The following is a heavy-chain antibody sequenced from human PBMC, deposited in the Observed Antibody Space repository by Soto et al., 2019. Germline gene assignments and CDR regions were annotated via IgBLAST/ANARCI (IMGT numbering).Heavy chain of an antibody. CDR1: GGSIRSYC. CDR3: ARLFGRLPTFFFFDY. CDR2: ICNSGTT. V-gene: IGHV4-59*12. J-gene: IGHJ4*02. Sequence: SETLSLTCTVSGGSIRSYCWTWIRQPPGEGLEWIGCICNSGTTNYNPSLKSRVTISIDTPKNQFSLQLSSVTAADTAVYYCARLFGRLPTFFFFDYWGQGTLVTVSS. D-gene: IGHD2-15*01.